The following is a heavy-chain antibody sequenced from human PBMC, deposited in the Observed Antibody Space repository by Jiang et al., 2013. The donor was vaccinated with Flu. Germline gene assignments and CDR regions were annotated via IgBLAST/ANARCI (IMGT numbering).Heavy chain of an antibody. CDR3: ASYFGDYYFDY. D-gene: IGHD4-17*01. V-gene: IGHV4-39*01. CDR2: XFYSESA. Sequence: IRQPPGKGLEWIGNXFYSESAYYSPSLKSRASIFVDTSKNQFSLILRSVTAADTAVYYCASYFGDYYFDYWGQGTLVTVSS. J-gene: IGHJ4*02.